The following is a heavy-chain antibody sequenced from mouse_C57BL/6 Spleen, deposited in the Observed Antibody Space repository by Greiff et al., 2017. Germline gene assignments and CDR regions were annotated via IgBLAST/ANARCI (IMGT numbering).Heavy chain of an antibody. CDR2: IYPGDGDT. J-gene: IGHJ1*03. D-gene: IGHD3-1*01. Sequence: QVQLQQSGPELVKPGASVKISCKASGYAFSSSWMNWVKQRPGKGLEWIGRIYPGDGDTNYNGKSKGKATLTADKSSSTAYMQLSSLTSEDSAVYFCARGGWATQRYFDVWGTGTTVTVSS. V-gene: IGHV1-82*01. CDR1: GYAFSSSW. CDR3: ARGGWATQRYFDV.